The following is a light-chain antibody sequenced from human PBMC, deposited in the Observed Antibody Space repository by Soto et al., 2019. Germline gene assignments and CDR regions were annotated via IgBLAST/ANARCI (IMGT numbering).Light chain of an antibody. CDR3: QQSYSTPST. V-gene: IGKV1-39*01. CDR1: QSISSY. Sequence: DIQMTQSPSSLSASVGDRVTITCRASQSISSYLNWYQQKPGKAPKLLIYAASSLQSGVPSRFSGSGSGTDFTLTISSLQPEDFATYYCQQSYSTPSTFGGGTIVDIK. CDR2: AAS. J-gene: IGKJ4*01.